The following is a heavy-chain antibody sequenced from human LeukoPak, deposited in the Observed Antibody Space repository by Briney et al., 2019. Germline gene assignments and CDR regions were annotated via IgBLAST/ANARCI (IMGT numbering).Heavy chain of an antibody. CDR3: ARGSSWNCGGDCYSIDS. CDR1: GYTFIGYY. V-gene: IGHV1-2*02. J-gene: IGHJ4*02. Sequence: ASVKVSCKASGYTFIGYYMVWVRQAPGQGLEWLGWINPNSGGTIHAQKFQGRVTMNRDTSISTAYMELSRLRSDDTAVYYCARGSSWNCGGDCYSIDSWGQGTLVTVSS. D-gene: IGHD2-21*02. CDR2: INPNSGGT.